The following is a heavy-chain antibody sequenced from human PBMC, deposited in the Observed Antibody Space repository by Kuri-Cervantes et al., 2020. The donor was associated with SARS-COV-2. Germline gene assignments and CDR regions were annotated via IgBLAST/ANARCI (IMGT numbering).Heavy chain of an antibody. Sequence: ASVKVSCKASGYTFTSYDINWVRQATGQGLEWMGWMNPNSGNPGYAQKFQGRVTITRNTSISTAYMELSSLRSEDTAVYYCARGRKYCSSTSCYTVWYFDLWGRGTLVTVSS. V-gene: IGHV1-8*03. CDR2: MNPNSGNP. CDR1: GYTFTSYD. CDR3: ARGRKYCSSTSCYTVWYFDL. J-gene: IGHJ2*01. D-gene: IGHD2-2*02.